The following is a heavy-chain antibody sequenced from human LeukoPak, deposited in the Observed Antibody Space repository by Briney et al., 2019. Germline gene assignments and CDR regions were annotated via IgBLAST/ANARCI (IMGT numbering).Heavy chain of an antibody. V-gene: IGHV4-30-4*01. CDR3: ARAMTIANYYFDY. CDR2: IYYSGST. CDR1: GGSISSANYY. Sequence: PSQTLSLTCTVSGGSISSANYYWSWIRQPPGKGLEWVGYIYYSGSTYYNPSLKSRVTISVDTSKNQFSLKLGSVTAADTAVYYCARAMTIANYYFDYWGQGTLVTVSS. J-gene: IGHJ4*02. D-gene: IGHD4/OR15-4a*01.